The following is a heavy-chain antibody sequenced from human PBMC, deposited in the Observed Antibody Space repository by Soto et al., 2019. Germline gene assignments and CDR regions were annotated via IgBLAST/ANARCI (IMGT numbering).Heavy chain of an antibody. V-gene: IGHV4-59*08. J-gene: IGHJ4*02. CDR3: ARRYGSSFDY. Sequence: QVQLQESGPGLVKPSETLSLTCTVSGGSISSYYWSWIRQPPGKGLEWIGYIYYSGSTNYNPSLKSRVTISVNTSKNQFSLKLSSLTAADTAVYHCARRYGSSFDYWGQGTPVTVSS. CDR2: IYYSGST. D-gene: IGHD3-16*01. CDR1: GGSISSYY.